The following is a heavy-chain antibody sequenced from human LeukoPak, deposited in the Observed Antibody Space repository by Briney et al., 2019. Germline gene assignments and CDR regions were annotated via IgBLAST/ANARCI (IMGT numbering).Heavy chain of an antibody. J-gene: IGHJ2*01. CDR1: GGSISSGGYY. CDR3: AREGSSPSWYFDL. CDR2: IYYSGST. Sequence: PSETLSLTCTVSGGSISSGGYYWSWIRQHPGKGLEWIGYIYYSGSTYYNPSLKSRVTISVDTSKNQFSLKLSSVTAADTAVYYCAREGSSPSWYFDLWGRGTLVTVSS. V-gene: IGHV4-31*03. D-gene: IGHD6-6*01.